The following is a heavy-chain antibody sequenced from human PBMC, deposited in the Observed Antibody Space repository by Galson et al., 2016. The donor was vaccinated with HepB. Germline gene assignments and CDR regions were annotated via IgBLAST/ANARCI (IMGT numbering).Heavy chain of an antibody. CDR2: TEYRAKWLR. Sequence: CAISGDSVSSDRASWNWIRRTPSRGLEWLGKTEYRAKWLREYAPSVKGRITINPDTAKNQFSLQLTSVTPEDTAVYYCARDAYVAATGGDGFDYWGQGIPVTVPS. CDR3: ARDAYVAATGGDGFDY. D-gene: IGHD6-19*01. CDR1: GDSVSSDRAS. J-gene: IGHJ4*02. V-gene: IGHV6-1*01.